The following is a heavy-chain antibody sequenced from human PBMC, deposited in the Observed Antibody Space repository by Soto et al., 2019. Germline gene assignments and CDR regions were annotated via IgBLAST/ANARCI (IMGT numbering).Heavy chain of an antibody. V-gene: IGHV2-5*02. D-gene: IGHD5-12*01. Sequence: QITLKESGPTLVKRTKTHTLTCTFSGFSLSTSGVGVGWIRQPPGKALEWLALVYWDDDKRYSPSLKSRLTITKDTTKNQVVLTMTNMDPVDTATYYCAHKGDGYRGFKYWGQGTLVTVSS. J-gene: IGHJ4*02. CDR2: VYWDDDK. CDR1: GFSLSTSGVG. CDR3: AHKGDGYRGFKY.